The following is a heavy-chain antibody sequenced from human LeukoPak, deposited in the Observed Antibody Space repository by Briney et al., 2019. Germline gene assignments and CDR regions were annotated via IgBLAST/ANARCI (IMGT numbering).Heavy chain of an antibody. D-gene: IGHD2-2*01. CDR2: ISYDGSNK. CDR1: GFTFSSYA. V-gene: IGHV3-30-3*01. Sequence: PGGSLRLSCAASGFTFSSYAMHWVRQAPGKGLEWVAVISYDGSNKYYADSVKGRFTISRDNSKNTLYLQMNSLRAEDTAVYYCARSEGWSSTSCCHFDYWGQGTLVTVSS. CDR3: ARSEGWSSTSCCHFDY. J-gene: IGHJ4*02.